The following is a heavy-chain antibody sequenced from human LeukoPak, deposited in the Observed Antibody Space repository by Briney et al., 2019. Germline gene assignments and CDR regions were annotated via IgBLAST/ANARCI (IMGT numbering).Heavy chain of an antibody. V-gene: IGHV3-33*01. Sequence: GESLRLSCAASGFTFSKYGMHWVRQAPGKGLEWVALIWYDGQNKYCADSVKGRFNISRDNSKSILFLQMNDLRAEDTALYFCAREWGLIAVAGGPGYWGQGTPVTVSS. CDR2: IWYDGQNK. D-gene: IGHD6-19*01. CDR3: AREWGLIAVAGGPGY. CDR1: GFTFSKYG. J-gene: IGHJ4*02.